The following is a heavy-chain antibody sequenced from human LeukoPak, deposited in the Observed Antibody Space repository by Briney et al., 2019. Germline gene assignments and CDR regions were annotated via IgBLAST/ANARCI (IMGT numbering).Heavy chain of an antibody. CDR1: GYTFTGYY. CDR3: ARVELDLNGSYHNWYAFDI. D-gene: IGHD3-10*01. V-gene: IGHV1-18*04. J-gene: IGHJ3*02. Sequence: GASVKVSCKASGYTFTGYYMHWVRQAPGQGLEWMGWISAYNGNTNYAQKLQGRVTMTTDTSTSTAYMELRSLRSDDTAVYYCARVELDLNGSYHNWYAFDIWGQGTMVTVSS. CDR2: ISAYNGNT.